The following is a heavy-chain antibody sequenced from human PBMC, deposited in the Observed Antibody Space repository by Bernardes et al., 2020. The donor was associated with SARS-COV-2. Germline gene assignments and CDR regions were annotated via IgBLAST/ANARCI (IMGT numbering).Heavy chain of an antibody. J-gene: IGHJ4*02. CDR1: GFTISSSG. Sequence: AESLSLSCAASGFTISSSGMHWVRQAPGPGLEWVAVISNDGSNKYYADSVKGRFTISRDNSKNTLYLQMNSLRAEDTAVYYCATGGRWLQLVSVSLGFDYWGQGTLVTVSS. CDR2: ISNDGSNK. CDR3: ATGGRWLQLVSVSLGFDY. V-gene: IGHV3-30*03. D-gene: IGHD5-12*01.